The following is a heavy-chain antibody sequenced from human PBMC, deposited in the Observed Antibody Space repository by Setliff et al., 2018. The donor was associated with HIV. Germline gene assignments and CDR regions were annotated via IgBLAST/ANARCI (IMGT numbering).Heavy chain of an antibody. CDR3: ATDNREGVGTPYYFDY. Sequence: GASVKVSCKVSGYTLTKLSMHWVRQAPEKGLEWMGGFDPELGETFFAQNFRGRLTMTQDTSTDTAHMELTSLRSDDTAMYYCATDNREGVGTPYYFDYWGQGTQVTVS. V-gene: IGHV1-24*01. J-gene: IGHJ4*02. CDR1: GYTLTKLS. CDR2: FDPELGET. D-gene: IGHD1-26*01.